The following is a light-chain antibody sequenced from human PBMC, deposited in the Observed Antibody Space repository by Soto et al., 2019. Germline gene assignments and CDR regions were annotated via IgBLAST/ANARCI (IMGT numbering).Light chain of an antibody. J-gene: IGLJ1*01. Sequence: QSALTQPASVSGSPGQSITISCTGTSSVIGGYTSVSWYQQHPGKAPKLMIYEVSNWPSGVSRRFSGSKSGNTASLTISGLQAEDEAHYYCSSYSSDNRNYVFGTGTKVTVL. CDR3: SSYSSDNRNYV. V-gene: IGLV2-14*01. CDR2: EVS. CDR1: SSVIGGYTS.